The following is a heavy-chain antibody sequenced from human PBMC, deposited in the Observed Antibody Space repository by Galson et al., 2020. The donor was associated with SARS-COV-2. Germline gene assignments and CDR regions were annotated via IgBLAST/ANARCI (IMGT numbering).Heavy chain of an antibody. CDR2: INHSGST. CDR3: ARGPRVIWNFQYYYYVEV. J-gene: IGHJ6*03. V-gene: IGHV4-34*01. D-gene: IGHD1-7*01. CDR1: GDSFSAYQ. Sequence: SETLSLTCAVYGDSFSAYQWTWIRQPPGKGLEWIGEINHSGSTNYKPSLKSRVTISVDTSKNQFSLRLNSVTAADTAVYFCARGPRVIWNFQYYYYVEVWGKGTTVTVSS.